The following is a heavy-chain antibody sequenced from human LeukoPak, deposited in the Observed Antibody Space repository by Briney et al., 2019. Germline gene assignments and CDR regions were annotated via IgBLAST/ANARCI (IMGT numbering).Heavy chain of an antibody. Sequence: GGSLRLSCAASGFTFDDYAMHWVRQAPGKGLEWVSGISWNSGSIGYADSVKGRFTISRDNAKNSLYLQMNSLRAEDTAVYYCARDYYDSSGYYYEPSDAFDIWGQGTMVTVSS. V-gene: IGHV3-9*01. CDR1: GFTFDDYA. D-gene: IGHD3-22*01. J-gene: IGHJ3*02. CDR2: ISWNSGSI. CDR3: ARDYYDSSGYYYEPSDAFDI.